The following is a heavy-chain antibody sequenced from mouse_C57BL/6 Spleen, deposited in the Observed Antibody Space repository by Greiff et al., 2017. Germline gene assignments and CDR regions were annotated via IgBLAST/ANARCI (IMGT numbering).Heavy chain of an antibody. J-gene: IGHJ3*01. CDR1: GYTFTEYT. Sequence: QVQLQQSGAELVKPGASVKLSCKASGYTFTEYTIHWVKQRSGQGLEWIGWFYPGSGSIKYNEKFKDKATLTADKSSSTVYMELSRLTSEDSAVYFCARHEEGYYGSSYPWFAYWGQGTLVTVSA. V-gene: IGHV1-62-2*01. CDR3: ARHEEGYYGSSYPWFAY. CDR2: FYPGSGSI. D-gene: IGHD1-1*01.